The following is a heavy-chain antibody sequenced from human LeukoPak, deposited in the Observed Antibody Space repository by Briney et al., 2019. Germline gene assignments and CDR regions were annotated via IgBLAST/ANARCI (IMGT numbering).Heavy chain of an antibody. CDR1: GYIFTNYW. CDR3: ARHDLPVGCSSTSCPYGSWFDP. D-gene: IGHD2-2*01. CDR2: IYPVNSDT. Sequence: GESLKISCKGSGYIFTNYWIAWVRQMAGKGLEWMGIIYPVNSDTRYSPSFQGQVTMSVDKSISTAYLQWSSLEASDAAIYYCARHDLPVGCSSTSCPYGSWFDPWGQGTLVTVSS. V-gene: IGHV5-51*01. J-gene: IGHJ5*02.